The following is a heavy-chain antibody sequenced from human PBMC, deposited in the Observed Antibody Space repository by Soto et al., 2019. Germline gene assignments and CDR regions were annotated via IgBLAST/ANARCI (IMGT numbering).Heavy chain of an antibody. Sequence: SGGSLRLSCAASGFTFSSYAMSWVRQAPGKGLEWVSAISGSGGSTYYADSVKGRFTISRDNSKNTLYLQMNSLRAEDTAVYYCAKGYCSSTSCHFDYWGQGTLVTVSS. CDR3: AKGYCSSTSCHFDY. D-gene: IGHD2-2*01. CDR2: ISGSGGST. V-gene: IGHV3-23*01. CDR1: GFTFSSYA. J-gene: IGHJ4*02.